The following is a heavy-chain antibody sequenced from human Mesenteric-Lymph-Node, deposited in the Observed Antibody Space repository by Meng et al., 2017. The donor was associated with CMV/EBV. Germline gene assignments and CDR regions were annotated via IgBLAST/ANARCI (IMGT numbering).Heavy chain of an antibody. CDR3: AISRYTGGYSTYYYYGMDV. CDR1: GFTFSSYW. CDR2: VDSDGSST. D-gene: IGHD1-26*01. Sequence: GGSLRLSCAASGFTFSSYWMHWVRQVPGKGLVWVSRVDSDGSSTSYVDSVRGRFTISKDNAKNTLYLQMNGLRAEDTAVYYCAISRYTGGYSTYYYYGMDVWGQGTTVTVSS. J-gene: IGHJ6*02. V-gene: IGHV3-74*01.